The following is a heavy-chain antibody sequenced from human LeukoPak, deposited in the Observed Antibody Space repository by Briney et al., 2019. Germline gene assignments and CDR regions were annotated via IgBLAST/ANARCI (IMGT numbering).Heavy chain of an antibody. CDR1: GGSTSSSSYY. J-gene: IGHJ4*02. CDR2: VYYSGSA. D-gene: IGHD6-19*01. V-gene: IGHV4-39*01. Sequence: PSETLSLTCTVSGGSTSSSSYYWGWIRQPPGKGLEWIGSVYYSGSAYYNPSLKSRVTISVDTSKNQFSLKLNSVTAADTAVYYCAGPYSSGWPFDYWGQGTLVTVSS. CDR3: AGPYSSGWPFDY.